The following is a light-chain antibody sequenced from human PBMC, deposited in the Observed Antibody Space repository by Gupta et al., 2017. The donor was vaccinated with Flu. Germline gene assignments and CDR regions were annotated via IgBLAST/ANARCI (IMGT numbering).Light chain of an antibody. CDR3: QQYGGLPRT. CDR1: QSVSSDY. V-gene: IGKV3-20*01. Sequence: ERATLFCRASQSVSSDYLAWYQQRPGQPPRLLVYQASNRATSIPARFSGRGSGTDFTLTISRLEPEDFAMYYCQQYGGLPRTFGQGTKVEIK. CDR2: QAS. J-gene: IGKJ1*01.